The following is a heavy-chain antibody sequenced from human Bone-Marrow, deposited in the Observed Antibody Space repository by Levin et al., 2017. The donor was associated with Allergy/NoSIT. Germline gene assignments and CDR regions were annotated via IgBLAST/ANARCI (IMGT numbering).Heavy chain of an antibody. J-gene: IGHJ3*01. V-gene: IGHV4-59*12. CDR1: GDSIRDDY. Sequence: PSETLSLICTVSGDSIRDDYWSWIRQSPGGELEWIGNMFSSGTNYKYNPSLKSRVTMSMHTSQNRISLKLTSVTAADTGVYFCARRSVSGYHAFDLWGRGTKVTVSS. CDR3: ARRSVSGYHAFDL. CDR2: MFSSGTNY. D-gene: IGHD3-10*01.